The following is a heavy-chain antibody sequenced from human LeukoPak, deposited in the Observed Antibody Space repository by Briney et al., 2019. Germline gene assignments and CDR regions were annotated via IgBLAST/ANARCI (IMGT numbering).Heavy chain of an antibody. D-gene: IGHD6-19*01. CDR2: IYYSGST. V-gene: IGHV4-39*01. Sequence: PSETLSLTCTVSGGSVSSSSYYWGWIRQPPGKGLEWIGSIYYSGSTYYNPSLKSRVTISVDTSKNQFSLKLSSVTAADTAVYYCARQASGYSSGWYRWFDPWGQGTLVTVSS. CDR1: GGSVSSSSYY. J-gene: IGHJ5*02. CDR3: ARQASGYSSGWYRWFDP.